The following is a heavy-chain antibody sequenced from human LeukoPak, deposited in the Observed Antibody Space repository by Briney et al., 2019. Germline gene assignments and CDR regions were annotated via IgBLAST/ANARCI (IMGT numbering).Heavy chain of an antibody. Sequence: GGSLRLSCAASGFTFDDYGMSWVRQDPGKGLVWVSRINDDGSATFYADSVKGRFTISRDNAKNTLFLQINSLRAEDTAVYYCAREILAPGKTHDYWGQGTLVTVSS. V-gene: IGHV3-74*01. CDR2: INDDGSAT. CDR1: GFTFDDYG. CDR3: AREILAPGKTHDY. J-gene: IGHJ4*02.